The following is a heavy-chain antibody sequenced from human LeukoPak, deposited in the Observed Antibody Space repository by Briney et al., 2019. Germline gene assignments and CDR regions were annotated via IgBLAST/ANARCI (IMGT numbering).Heavy chain of an antibody. J-gene: IGHJ4*02. D-gene: IGHD3-10*01. CDR1: GGSMSSGSNF. Sequence: PSQTLSLTCAVSGGSMSSGSNFWSWIRQPAGKGLEWIGRIHTSGKSNYNPSLKSRVTISVDTSKNQFSLQLSSVTAADTALYYCARNGYGSGSSYWGQGTLVTVSS. CDR2: IHTSGKS. V-gene: IGHV4-61*02. CDR3: ARNGYGSGSSY.